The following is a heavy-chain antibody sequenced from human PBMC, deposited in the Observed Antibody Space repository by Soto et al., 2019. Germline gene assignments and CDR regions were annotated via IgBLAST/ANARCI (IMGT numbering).Heavy chain of an antibody. V-gene: IGHV4-31*03. Sequence: PSETLSLTCTVSGGSISSGGYYWSWIRQHPGKGLEWIGYIYYSGSTYYNPSLKSRVTISVDTSKNQFSLKLSSVTAADTAVYYCARANYYDFWSGYPFDYGMDVWGQGTTVTVSS. CDR1: GGSISSGGYY. CDR2: IYYSGST. J-gene: IGHJ6*02. CDR3: ARANYYDFWSGYPFDYGMDV. D-gene: IGHD3-3*01.